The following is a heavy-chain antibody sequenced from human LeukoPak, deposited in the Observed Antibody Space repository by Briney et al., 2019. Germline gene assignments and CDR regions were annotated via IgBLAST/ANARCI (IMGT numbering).Heavy chain of an antibody. CDR2: ISSSSSYI. Sequence: GGSLRLSCAASGFTFSSYSMNWVRQAPGKGLEWVSSISSSSSYIYYADSVKGRFTISRDNAKNSLYLQMNSPRAEDTAVYYCARVEGYYDSSGYFDAFDIWGQGTMVTVSS. J-gene: IGHJ3*02. CDR3: ARVEGYYDSSGYFDAFDI. CDR1: GFTFSSYS. V-gene: IGHV3-21*01. D-gene: IGHD3-22*01.